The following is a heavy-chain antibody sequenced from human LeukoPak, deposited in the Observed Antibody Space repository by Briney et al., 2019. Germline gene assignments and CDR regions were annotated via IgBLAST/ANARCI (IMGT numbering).Heavy chain of an antibody. Sequence: GGSLRLPCAASGFTFSEFEMNWVRQAPGKGLEWVSDISSGGTTIFYGDSVKGRFTISRDNAKNSLYLQMNSLRDEDTAIYFCTRGLVVWGQGALVTVSS. J-gene: IGHJ4*02. CDR2: ISSGGTTI. D-gene: IGHD2-2*01. V-gene: IGHV3-48*03. CDR3: TRGLVV. CDR1: GFTFSEFE.